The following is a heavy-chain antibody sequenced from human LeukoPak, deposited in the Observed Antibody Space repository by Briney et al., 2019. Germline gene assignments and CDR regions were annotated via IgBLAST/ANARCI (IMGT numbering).Heavy chain of an antibody. J-gene: IGHJ4*02. CDR1: GFTFDDYA. CDR3: ARGLRPVAGNDLDY. D-gene: IGHD6-19*01. Sequence: AGGSLRLSCAASGFTFDDYAMHWVRQAPGKGLEWVSGISWNSGSIGYADSVKGRFTISRDNAKNSLYLQMNSLRAEDTALYYCARGLRPVAGNDLDYWGQGILVTVSS. CDR2: ISWNSGSI. V-gene: IGHV3-9*01.